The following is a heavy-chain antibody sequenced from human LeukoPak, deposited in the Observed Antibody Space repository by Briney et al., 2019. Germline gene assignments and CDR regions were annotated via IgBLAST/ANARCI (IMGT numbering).Heavy chain of an antibody. Sequence: GGSLRLSCAASGFTFTSYAMHWVRQAPGKGLEWVALISYDRCNEYYTDSVKGLFTVSRDNPKNTLYVQMNSLRADDTAVYYCARDEGGNTWLGLDYWGEGSLVTVSS. CDR2: ISYDRCNE. J-gene: IGHJ4*02. CDR1: GFTFTSYA. CDR3: ARDEGGNTWLGLDY. D-gene: IGHD4-23*01. V-gene: IGHV3-30*04.